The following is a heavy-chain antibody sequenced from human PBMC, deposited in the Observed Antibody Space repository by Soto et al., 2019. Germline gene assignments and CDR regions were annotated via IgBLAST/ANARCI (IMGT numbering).Heavy chain of an antibody. CDR2: MSGSSSTT. CDR3: AKNQERELPRVIDF. D-gene: IGHD1-7*01. Sequence: EVQLLESGGGLVHLGGSLRLSCAASGFTFSNYAMSWVRQAPGGGLEWVSSMSGSSSTTYYADSVRGRFTISRDRSKNTLYLQMSSLRAEDTALYYCAKNQERELPRVIDFWGQGTLVTVSS. J-gene: IGHJ4*02. CDR1: GFTFSNYA. V-gene: IGHV3-23*01.